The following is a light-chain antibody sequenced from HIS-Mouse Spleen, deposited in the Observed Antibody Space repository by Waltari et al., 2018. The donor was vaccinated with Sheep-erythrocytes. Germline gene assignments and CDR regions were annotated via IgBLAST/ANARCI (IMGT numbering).Light chain of an antibody. J-gene: IGKJ4*01. CDR1: QSISSW. CDR2: WAS. CDR3: QQYYSTLLT. Sequence: DIQMTQSPSTLSASVGDRVTITCRASQSISSWLAWYQQKPGQPPKLLIYWASTRESGVPDRFSGSGSETDFTLTISSLQAEDVAVYYCQQYYSTLLTFGGGTKVEIK. V-gene: IGKV4-1*01.